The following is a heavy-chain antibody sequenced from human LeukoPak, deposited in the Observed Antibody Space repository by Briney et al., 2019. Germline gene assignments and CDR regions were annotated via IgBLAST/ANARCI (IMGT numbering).Heavy chain of an antibody. Sequence: GGSLRLSCAASEFTFSVYGMNWVRQAPGKGLEWISYISSTGTTTYYADSVKGRFTISRDNGKNSLYLQMNSLRDEDTAVYYCARDPADYWGQGTLVTVSS. V-gene: IGHV3-48*02. CDR3: ARDPADY. J-gene: IGHJ4*02. CDR1: EFTFSVYG. CDR2: ISSTGTTT.